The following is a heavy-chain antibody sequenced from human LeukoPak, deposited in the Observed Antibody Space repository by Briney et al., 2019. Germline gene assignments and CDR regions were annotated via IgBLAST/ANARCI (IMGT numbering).Heavy chain of an antibody. J-gene: IGHJ4*02. CDR3: ARDKSAARGYYFDY. CDR2: ISSSSSYI. V-gene: IGHV3-21*01. D-gene: IGHD6-6*01. Sequence: GGSLRLSCAASGFTFSSYSMNWVRQAPGRGPEWVSSISSSSSYIYYADSVKGRFTISRDNAKNSLYLQMNGLRAEDTAVYYCARDKSAARGYYFDYWGQGTLVTVSS. CDR1: GFTFSSYS.